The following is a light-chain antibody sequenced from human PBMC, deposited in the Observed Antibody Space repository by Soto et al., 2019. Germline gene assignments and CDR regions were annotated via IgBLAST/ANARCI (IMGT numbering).Light chain of an antibody. V-gene: IGKV3-20*01. CDR1: QSVSSSY. J-gene: IGKJ4*01. CDR2: GAS. Sequence: EIVLTQSPGTLSLSPGERATLSCRASQSVSSSYLAWYQQKPGPPPRLLIYGASSRATGIPDRFSGSGSGTDFTLTITRLEPEDVAVYYCQHYRTSFGGGTKVEIK. CDR3: QHYRTS.